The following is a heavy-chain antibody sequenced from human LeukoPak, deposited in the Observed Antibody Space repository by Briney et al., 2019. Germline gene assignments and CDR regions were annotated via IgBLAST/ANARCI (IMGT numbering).Heavy chain of an antibody. Sequence: GGSLRLSCAASGFTFSTYAMSWVRQAPGKGLEWVSVISGNGGSSYYTDSVKGRFTISRDNSKNTLFLQMNSLRAEDTAIYYCARGYYDSANWGQGTLVTVSS. CDR1: GFTFSTYA. CDR2: ISGNGGSS. CDR3: ARGYYDSAN. D-gene: IGHD3-22*01. J-gene: IGHJ4*02. V-gene: IGHV3-23*01.